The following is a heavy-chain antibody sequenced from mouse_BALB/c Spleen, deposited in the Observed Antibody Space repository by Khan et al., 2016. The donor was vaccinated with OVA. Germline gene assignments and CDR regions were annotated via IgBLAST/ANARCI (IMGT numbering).Heavy chain of an antibody. CDR3: ARPPYFSYTLDH. J-gene: IGHJ4*01. CDR2: INTYTGEP. V-gene: IGHV9-3-1*01. CDR1: GYTFTNYG. Sequence: QVQLKQSGPELKKPGETVKISCKASGYTFTNYGMNWVKQSPGKALKWMGWINTYTGEPTYADDFKGRFAFSLETSANTAYLQINNLKNEDTATYFCARPPYFSYTLDHWGQGTSVTASS. D-gene: IGHD2-10*01.